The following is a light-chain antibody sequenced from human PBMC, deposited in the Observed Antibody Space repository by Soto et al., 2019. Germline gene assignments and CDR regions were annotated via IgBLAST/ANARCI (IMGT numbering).Light chain of an antibody. CDR2: GAS. CDR1: QTVNSN. Sequence: EIVLTQSPATLSVSPGERATLSCRASQTVNSNLAWYQQKPGQAPRLLIYGASSRATGIPDRFSGSGSGTDFTLTISRLEPEDFAVYYCQQYGSSPPLTFGGGTKVDI. CDR3: QQYGSSPPLT. V-gene: IGKV3-20*01. J-gene: IGKJ4*01.